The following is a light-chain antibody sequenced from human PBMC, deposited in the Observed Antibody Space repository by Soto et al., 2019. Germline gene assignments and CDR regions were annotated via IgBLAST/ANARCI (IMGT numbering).Light chain of an antibody. J-gene: IGKJ1*01. CDR3: QQRARWPWT. V-gene: IGKV3-11*01. Sequence: EIVMTQSPATLSVSPGERATLSCRASQSVSSNLAWYQQKPGQAPRLLIYDASKRATAIPVRFSGSGSGTDFTLTISSLEPEDFAVYYCQQRARWPWTFGQGTKVDIK. CDR1: QSVSSN. CDR2: DAS.